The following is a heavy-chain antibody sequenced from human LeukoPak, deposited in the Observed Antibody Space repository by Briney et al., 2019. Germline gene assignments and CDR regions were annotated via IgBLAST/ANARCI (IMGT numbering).Heavy chain of an antibody. Sequence: ASVKVSCKASGYTFTGYYMHWVRQAPGQGLEWMGWINPNSGGTNYAQKFQGRVTMTRETSISTAYMELSRLRSDDTAVYYCARVYGSGFNWFDPWGQGTLVTVSS. V-gene: IGHV1-2*02. CDR2: INPNSGGT. CDR3: ARVYGSGFNWFDP. CDR1: GYTFTGYY. J-gene: IGHJ5*02. D-gene: IGHD3-10*01.